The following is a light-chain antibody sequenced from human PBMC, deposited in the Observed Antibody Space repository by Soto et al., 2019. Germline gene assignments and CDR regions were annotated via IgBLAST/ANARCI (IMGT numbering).Light chain of an antibody. J-gene: IGLJ3*02. CDR3: SSYTRSSNLV. Sequence: QSALTQPASVSGSPGQSITISCTGTSSDVGGYNYVPWYQQHPGKAPNLMIYDVSNRPSGVSNRFSGSKSGNTASLTISGLQADDEADYYCSSYTRSSNLVFGGGTKLPVL. CDR1: SSDVGGYNY. CDR2: DVS. V-gene: IGLV2-14*03.